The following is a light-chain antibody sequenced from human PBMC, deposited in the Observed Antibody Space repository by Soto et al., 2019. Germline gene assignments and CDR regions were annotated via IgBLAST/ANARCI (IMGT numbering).Light chain of an antibody. CDR1: QDISKY. Sequence: DIQMTQSPSSLSASVGDRVTIACQASQDISKYLNWYQFRPGQAPKLLIYDASNLETGVPSRFRGSGSGTHFTLTITSLQPGDVATYYCQQYDNLLALTFGGGTKVQIK. V-gene: IGKV1-33*01. CDR3: QQYDNLLALT. J-gene: IGKJ4*01. CDR2: DAS.